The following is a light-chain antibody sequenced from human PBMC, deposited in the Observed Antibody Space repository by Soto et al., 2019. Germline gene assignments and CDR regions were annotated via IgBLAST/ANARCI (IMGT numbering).Light chain of an antibody. CDR2: GAS. CDR1: QSVTSTY. V-gene: IGKV3-20*01. J-gene: IGKJ1*01. Sequence: EIVLTQSPGTLSLSPGERATLSCRTSQSVTSTYLAWYQQKPGQAPRLLIYGASSRATGIPDRFSGSGSGTDFPLTISRLEPEDFAMYYCQQYITSPPRTFGQGTKVEIK. CDR3: QQYITSPPRT.